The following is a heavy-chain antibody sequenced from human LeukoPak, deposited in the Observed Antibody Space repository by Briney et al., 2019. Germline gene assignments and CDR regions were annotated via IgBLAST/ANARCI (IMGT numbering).Heavy chain of an antibody. CDR2: ISWNSGSI. CDR3: AKDMGSGSYSYDAFDI. Sequence: GGSLRLSCAASGFTFDDYAVHWVRQAPGKGLEWVSGISWNSGSIGYADSVKGRFTISRDNAKNSLYLQMNSLRAEDTALYYCAKDMGSGSYSYDAFDIWGQGTMVTVSS. V-gene: IGHV3-9*01. CDR1: GFTFDDYA. J-gene: IGHJ3*02. D-gene: IGHD1-26*01.